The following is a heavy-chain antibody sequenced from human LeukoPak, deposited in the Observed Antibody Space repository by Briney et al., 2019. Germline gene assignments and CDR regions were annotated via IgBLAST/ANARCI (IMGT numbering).Heavy chain of an antibody. CDR3: ARASHDYGERFDP. CDR1: GYTFTSYY. V-gene: IGHV1-46*01. J-gene: IGHJ5*02. D-gene: IGHD4-17*01. CDR2: INPSGGST. Sequence: ASVKVSCKASGYTFTSYYMHWVRQAPGQGLEWMGIINPSGGSTSYAQKFQGRVTMTTDTSTSTAYMELRSLRSDDTAVYYCARASHDYGERFDPWGQGTLVTVSS.